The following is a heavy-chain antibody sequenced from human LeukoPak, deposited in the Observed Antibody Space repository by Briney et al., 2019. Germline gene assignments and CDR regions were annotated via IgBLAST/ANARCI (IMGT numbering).Heavy chain of an antibody. CDR2: ISGSGGST. Sequence: PGGSLRLSCAASGFTFSSYAMSWVRQAPGKGLEWVSAISGSGGSTYYADSVKGRFTISRDNSENTLYLQMNSLRAEDTAVYYCATLKLISVGRHFDYWGQGTLVTVSS. D-gene: IGHD1-26*01. CDR1: GFTFSSYA. J-gene: IGHJ4*02. V-gene: IGHV3-23*01. CDR3: ATLKLISVGRHFDY.